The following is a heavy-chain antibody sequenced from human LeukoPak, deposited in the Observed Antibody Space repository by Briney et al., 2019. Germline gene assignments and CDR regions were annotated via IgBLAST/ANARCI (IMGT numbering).Heavy chain of an antibody. V-gene: IGHV4-31*03. CDR1: GGSISSGGYY. CDR2: IYYSGST. Sequence: SQTLSLTCTVSGGSISSGGYYWSWIRQHPGKGLEWIGYIYYSGSTYYNPSLKSRVTISVDTSKNQFSLKLSSVTAADTAVYYCARGRVLGSSWYASHYYGMDVWGQGTTVTVSS. J-gene: IGHJ6*02. CDR3: ARGRVLGSSWYASHYYGMDV. D-gene: IGHD6-13*01.